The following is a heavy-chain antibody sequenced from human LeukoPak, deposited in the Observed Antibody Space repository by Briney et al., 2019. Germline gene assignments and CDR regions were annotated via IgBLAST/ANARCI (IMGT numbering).Heavy chain of an antibody. J-gene: IGHJ4*02. CDR2: ISGSGGST. D-gene: IGHD3-22*01. CDR3: AKDRWDDSSGYYLQLDY. Sequence: PGGSLRLSCAASGFTFSSYAMSWVRQAPGKGLEWVSAISGSGGSTYYADSVKGRFTISRDNSKNTLYLQMNSLRAEDTAVYYCAKDRWDDSSGYYLQLDYWGQGTLVTVSS. CDR1: GFTFSSYA. V-gene: IGHV3-23*01.